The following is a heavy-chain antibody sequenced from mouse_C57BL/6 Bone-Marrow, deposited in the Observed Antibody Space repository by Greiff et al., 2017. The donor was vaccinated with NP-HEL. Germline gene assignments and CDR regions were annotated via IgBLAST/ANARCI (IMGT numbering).Heavy chain of an antibody. J-gene: IGHJ1*03. CDR1: GFNIKDDY. Sequence: EVKLQESGAELVRPGASVKLSCTASGFNIKDDYMHWVKQRPEQGLEWIGWIDPENGDTEYASKFQGKATITADTSSNTAYLQLSSLTSEDTAVYYCTTAYYDYDWYFDVWGTGTTVTVSS. D-gene: IGHD2-4*01. CDR3: TTAYYDYDWYFDV. V-gene: IGHV14-4*01. CDR2: IDPENGDT.